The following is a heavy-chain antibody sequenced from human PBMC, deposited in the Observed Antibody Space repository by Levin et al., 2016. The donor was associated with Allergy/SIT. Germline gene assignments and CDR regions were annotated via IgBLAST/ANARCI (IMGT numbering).Heavy chain of an antibody. D-gene: IGHD3-10*01. J-gene: IGHJ1*01. CDR2: IGNYGNTI. CDR3: VIQIDRGSLQD. CDR1: GFTFTDHA. V-gene: IGHV3-48*03. Sequence: GGSLRLSCAASGFTFTDHAMNWVRQAPGKGLEWISYIGNYGNTIHYAESVSGRFTSSRDNSKNSLYLQMNSLRAEDTAVYYCVIQIDRGSLQDWGQGTLVTVSS.